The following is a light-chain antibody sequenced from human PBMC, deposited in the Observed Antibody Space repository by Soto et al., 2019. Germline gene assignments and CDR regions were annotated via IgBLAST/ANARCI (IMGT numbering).Light chain of an antibody. CDR1: QSISSY. Sequence: QSPATLSVSPGERATLSCRASQSISSYLARYQQKVGQSPRQLVYDASNGPTAIPARFSGSGSATDITLTISSLEPEDFAVYYCQQRSNWPLITFGQGTRLEIK. CDR2: DAS. V-gene: IGKV3-11*01. CDR3: QQRSNWPLIT. J-gene: IGKJ5*01.